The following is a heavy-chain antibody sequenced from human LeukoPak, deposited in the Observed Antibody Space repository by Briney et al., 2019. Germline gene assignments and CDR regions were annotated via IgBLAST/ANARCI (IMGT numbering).Heavy chain of an antibody. CDR3: ARVYSSSSYGYYYYYMDV. V-gene: IGHV1-69*13. CDR1: GGTFSSYA. Sequence: SVKVSCKASGGTFSSYAISWVRQAPGQGLEWMGGIIPIFGTANYAQKFQGRVTITADESTSTAYMELSSLRSEDTAVYYCARVYSSSSYGYYYYYMDVWGKGTTVTVSS. J-gene: IGHJ6*03. D-gene: IGHD6-6*01. CDR2: IIPIFGTA.